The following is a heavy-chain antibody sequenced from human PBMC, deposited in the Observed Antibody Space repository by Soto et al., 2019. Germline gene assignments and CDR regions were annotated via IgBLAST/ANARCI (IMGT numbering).Heavy chain of an antibody. Sequence: SSETLSLTCAVYGGSFSGYYWSWIRQPPGKGLEWIGEINHSGSTNYNPSLKSRVTISVDTSKNQFSLKLSSVTAADTAVYYCARGFNFWSGHFDYWGQGTLVTAPQ. D-gene: IGHD3-3*01. CDR1: GGSFSGYY. CDR3: ARGFNFWSGHFDY. J-gene: IGHJ4*02. CDR2: INHSGST. V-gene: IGHV4-34*01.